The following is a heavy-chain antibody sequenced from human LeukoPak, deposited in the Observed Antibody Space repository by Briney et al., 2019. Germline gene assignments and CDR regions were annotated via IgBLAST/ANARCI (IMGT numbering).Heavy chain of an antibody. J-gene: IGHJ4*02. CDR2: IYYSGSI. Sequence: SETLSLTCTVSGGSISRGDYYWSWIRQPPGKGLEWIGYIYYSGSIYYNPSLKSRVTISVDTSKNQFSLKLSSVTAADTAVYYCARGVGDIVVVPAADIGFDYWGQGTLVTVSS. D-gene: IGHD2-2*01. CDR1: GGSISRGDYY. CDR3: ARGVGDIVVVPAADIGFDY. V-gene: IGHV4-30-4*08.